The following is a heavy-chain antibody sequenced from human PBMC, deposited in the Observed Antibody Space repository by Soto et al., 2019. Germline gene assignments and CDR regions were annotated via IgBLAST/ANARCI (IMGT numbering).Heavy chain of an antibody. CDR3: ARETYYDFWSGPYYGMDV. CDR2: ISYVESNK. CDR1: GFPLGSFA. Sequence: QVQLVESGGGLVKLGRPLGLSCEALGFPLGSFALPWVGKPPGRGLGWVAVISYVESNKYYADAVKGRFTISRDNSKNTLYLQMNSLRAEDTAVYYCARETYYDFWSGPYYGMDVWGQGTTVTVSS. V-gene: IGHV3-30-3*01. J-gene: IGHJ6*02. D-gene: IGHD3-3*01.